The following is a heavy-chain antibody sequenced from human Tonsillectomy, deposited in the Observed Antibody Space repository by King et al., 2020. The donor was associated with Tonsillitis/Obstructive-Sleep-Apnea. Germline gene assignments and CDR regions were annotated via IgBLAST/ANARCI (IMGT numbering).Heavy chain of an antibody. D-gene: IGHD2-2*01. CDR3: ARGPTKYCSSTSCYEYYFDY. Sequence: QLQESGPGLVKPSETLSLTCTVSGGSISSSSYYWGWIRQPPGKGLEWIGSIYYSGSTYYNPSLKSRVTISVDTSKNQFSLKLSSVTAADTAVYYCARGPTKYCSSTSCYEYYFDYWGQGTLVTVSS. V-gene: IGHV4-39*01. J-gene: IGHJ4*02. CDR2: IYYSGST. CDR1: GGSISSSSYY.